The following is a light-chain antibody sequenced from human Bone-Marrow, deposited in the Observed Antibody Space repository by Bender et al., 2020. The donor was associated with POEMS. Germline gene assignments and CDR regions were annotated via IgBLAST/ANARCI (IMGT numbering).Light chain of an antibody. V-gene: IGLV2-23*01. J-gene: IGLJ1*01. Sequence: QSALTQPASVSGSPGQSITISCTGVATNIENYNLVSWYQQHPGKAPKLIIYEGTKRPSRVSNRFSGSRSGSTASVAISGLQAGDEADYFCCSFAGGPYVFGTGA. CDR3: CSFAGGPYV. CDR2: EGT. CDR1: ATNIENYNL.